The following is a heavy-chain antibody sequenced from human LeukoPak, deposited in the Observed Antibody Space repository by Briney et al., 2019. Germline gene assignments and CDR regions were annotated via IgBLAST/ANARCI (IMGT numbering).Heavy chain of an antibody. J-gene: IGHJ4*02. CDR1: GYTFTSYY. CDR3: ARVGSGSYYDGGFDY. CDR2: INPSGGST. D-gene: IGHD1-26*01. V-gene: IGHV1-46*01. Sequence: ASVKVSCKASGYTFTSYYMHWVRQAPGQGLEWMGIINPSGGSTSYAQKFQGRVTMTRDTSTSTAYMELSSLRSEDTAVYYCARVGSGSYYDGGFDYWGQGTLVTVSS.